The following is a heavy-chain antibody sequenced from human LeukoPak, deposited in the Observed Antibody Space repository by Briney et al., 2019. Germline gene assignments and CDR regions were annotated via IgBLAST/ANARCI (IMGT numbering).Heavy chain of an antibody. CDR1: GFTFSSYA. D-gene: IGHD2-2*01. CDR3: ARDHCSSTSCYPNAAIDY. V-gene: IGHV3-30-3*01. Sequence: GGSLRLSCAASGFTFSSYAMHWVRQAPGKGLEWVAVISYDGSNKYYADSVRGRFTIPRDNSKNTLYLQMNSLRAEDTAVYYCARDHCSSTSCYPNAAIDYWGQGTLVTVSS. CDR2: ISYDGSNK. J-gene: IGHJ4*02.